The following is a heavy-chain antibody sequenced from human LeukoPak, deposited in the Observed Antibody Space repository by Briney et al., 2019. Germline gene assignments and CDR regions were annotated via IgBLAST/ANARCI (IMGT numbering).Heavy chain of an antibody. CDR2: IYYSGST. CDR1: GGSISSSSYY. J-gene: IGHJ4*02. V-gene: IGHV4-39*07. Sequence: SETLSLTCTVSGGSISSSSYYWGWIRQPPGKGLEWIGSIYYSGSTYYNPSLKSRVTISVDTSKNQFSLKLSSVTAADTAVYYCARVMQGGIYDFWSGYLDYWGQGAPVTVSS. CDR3: ARVMQGGIYDFWSGYLDY. D-gene: IGHD3-3*01.